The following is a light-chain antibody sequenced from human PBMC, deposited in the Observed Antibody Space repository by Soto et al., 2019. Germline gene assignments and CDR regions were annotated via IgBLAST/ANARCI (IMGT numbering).Light chain of an antibody. CDR3: QQYGSSPLT. Sequence: EIVLTQSPGTLSSSPGERATLSCGASQSVRSSYLAWYQQKPGQAPRLLIYGASSRATGIPARFSGSESGTDFTLTISRLEPEDFAVYYCQQYGSSPLTFGGGTKVDIK. J-gene: IGKJ4*01. CDR2: GAS. V-gene: IGKV3-20*01. CDR1: QSVRSSY.